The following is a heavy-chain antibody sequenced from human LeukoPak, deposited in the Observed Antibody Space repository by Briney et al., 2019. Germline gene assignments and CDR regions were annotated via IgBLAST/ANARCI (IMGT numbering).Heavy chain of an antibody. Sequence: GGSQRLSCAASGFTFSTYSMNWVRQAPGKGPEWVSYISSRSITIYYVDSVKGRFTISRDNAKNSLYLQMNSLRAEDTAVYYCARDLDTYYGMDVWGQGTTVTVSS. V-gene: IGHV3-48*01. CDR2: ISSRSITI. D-gene: IGHD5-18*01. CDR1: GFTFSTYS. J-gene: IGHJ6*02. CDR3: ARDLDTYYGMDV.